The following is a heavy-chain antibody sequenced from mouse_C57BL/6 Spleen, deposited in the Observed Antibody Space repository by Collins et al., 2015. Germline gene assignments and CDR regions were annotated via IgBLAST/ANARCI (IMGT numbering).Heavy chain of an antibody. D-gene: IGHD3-1*01. CDR2: IWRGGYT. CDR3: AKNEGYPAY. V-gene: IGHV2-5*01. Sequence: QVQLKQSGPGLVQPSQSLSITCTVSGFSLTNYGVHWVRQSPGKGLEWLGVIWRGGYTDYNAAFMSRLSITKDNSKGQVFFTMNSLQPDDTAIYYCAKNEGYPAYWGQGTLVTVSA. J-gene: IGHJ3*01. CDR1: GFSLTNYG.